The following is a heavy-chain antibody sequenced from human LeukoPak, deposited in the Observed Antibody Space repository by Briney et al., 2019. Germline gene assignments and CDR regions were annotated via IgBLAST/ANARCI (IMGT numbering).Heavy chain of an antibody. CDR1: GFTFSSYG. V-gene: IGHV3-33*01. CDR2: IWYDGSNK. D-gene: IGHD3-3*01. CDR3: ARMFDFWSGYDNWFDP. J-gene: IGHJ5*02. Sequence: RSLRLSCAASGFTFSSYGMHWVRQAPGKGLEWVAVIWYDGSNKYYADSVKGRFTISRDNAKNSLYLQMNSLRAEDTAVYYCARMFDFWSGYDNWFDPWGQGTLVTVSS.